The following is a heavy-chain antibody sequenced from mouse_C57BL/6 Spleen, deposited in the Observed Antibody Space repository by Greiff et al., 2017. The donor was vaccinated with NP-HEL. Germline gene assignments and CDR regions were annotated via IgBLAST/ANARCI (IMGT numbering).Heavy chain of an antibody. V-gene: IGHV5-6*02. J-gene: IGHJ3*01. CDR3: ARQGEYYGSSSWFAY. Sequence: DVKLVESGGDLVKPGGSLKLSCAASGFTFSSYGMSWVRQTPDKRLEWVATISSGGSYTYYPDSVKGRFTISRDNAKNTLYLQMSSLKSEDTAMYYCARQGEYYGSSSWFAYWGQGTLVTVSA. CDR2: ISSGGSYT. CDR1: GFTFSSYG. D-gene: IGHD1-1*01.